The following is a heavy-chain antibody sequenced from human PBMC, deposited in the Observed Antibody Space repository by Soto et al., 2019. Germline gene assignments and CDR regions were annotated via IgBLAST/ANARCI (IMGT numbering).Heavy chain of an antibody. CDR3: ARDSIEWELLHDY. Sequence: PGGSLRLSCAASGFTFSSYSVNWVRQAPGKGLEWVSYISSSSSTIYYADSVKGRFTISRDNAKNSLYLQMNSLRDEDTAVYYSARDSIEWELLHDYWGQGTLVTVSS. CDR1: GFTFSSYS. V-gene: IGHV3-48*02. J-gene: IGHJ4*02. CDR2: ISSSSSTI. D-gene: IGHD1-26*01.